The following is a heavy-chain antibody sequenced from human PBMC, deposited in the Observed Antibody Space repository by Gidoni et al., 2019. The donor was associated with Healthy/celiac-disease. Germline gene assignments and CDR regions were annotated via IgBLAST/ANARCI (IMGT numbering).Heavy chain of an antibody. CDR3: ARDLVYSYRYYYGMDV. D-gene: IGHD5-18*01. V-gene: IGHV3-21*01. CDR1: GFTFSSYS. Sequence: EVQLVESGGGLVKPGGSLSLSCAASGFTFSSYSMNWVRQAPGKGLEWVSSISSSSSYIYYADSVKGRFTISRDNAKNSLYLQMNSLRAEDTAVYYCARDLVYSYRYYYGMDVWGQGTTVTVSS. CDR2: ISSSSSYI. J-gene: IGHJ6*02.